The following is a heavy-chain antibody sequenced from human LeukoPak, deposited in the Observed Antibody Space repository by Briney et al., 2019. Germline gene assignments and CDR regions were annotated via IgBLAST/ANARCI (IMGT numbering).Heavy chain of an antibody. CDR1: GFTFSSYE. CDR2: INHSGST. CDR3: ARSGYCSGGSCSDY. J-gene: IGHJ4*02. Sequence: GSLRLSCAASGFTFSSYEMNWVRQPPGKGLEWIGEINHSGSTNYNPSLKSRVTISVDTSKNQFSLKLSSVTAADTAVYYCARSGYCSGGSCSDYWGQGTLVTVSS. D-gene: IGHD2-15*01. V-gene: IGHV4-34*01.